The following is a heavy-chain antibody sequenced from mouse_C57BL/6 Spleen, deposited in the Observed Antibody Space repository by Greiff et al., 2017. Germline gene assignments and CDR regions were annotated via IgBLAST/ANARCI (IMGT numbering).Heavy chain of an antibody. Sequence: EVQLQESGGGLVQPKGSLKLSCAASGFSFNTYAMNWVRQAPGKGLEWVARIRSKSNNYATYYADSVKDRFTISRDDSESMLYLQMNNLKTEDTAMYYCVRHDGYLPFAYWGQGTLVTVSA. CDR3: VRHDGYLPFAY. J-gene: IGHJ3*01. V-gene: IGHV10-1*01. D-gene: IGHD2-3*01. CDR2: IRSKSNNYAT. CDR1: GFSFNTYA.